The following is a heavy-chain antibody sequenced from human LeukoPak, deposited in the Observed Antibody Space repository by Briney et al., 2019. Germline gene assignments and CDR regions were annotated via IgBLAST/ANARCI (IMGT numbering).Heavy chain of an antibody. Sequence: PSETLSLTCAVYGGSFSGYYWSWIRQPPGKGLEWIGEINHSGSTKYNPSLKSRVTISVDTSKNQFSLKLSSVTAADTAVYYCARGRGDVYYYYYYMDVWGKGTTVTVSS. J-gene: IGHJ6*03. CDR2: INHSGST. CDR3: ARGRGDVYYYYYYMDV. D-gene: IGHD2-21*02. V-gene: IGHV4-34*01. CDR1: GGSFSGYY.